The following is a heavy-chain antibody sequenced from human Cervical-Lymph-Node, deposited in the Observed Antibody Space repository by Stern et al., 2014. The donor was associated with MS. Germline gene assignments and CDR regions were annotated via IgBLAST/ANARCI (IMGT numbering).Heavy chain of an antibody. Sequence: VQLVQAGAEVKKPGTSVKVSCQASGYSFTGEYIHWVRQARGQGLEWMGWINPKSGGTSFAEKFQGWVSMTWDTSTNTAHLEVTRLTSGETAVFYCATGWGSNTNFDYWGQGTLVTVSS. CDR3: ATGWGSNTNFDY. CDR2: INPKSGGT. J-gene: IGHJ4*02. CDR1: GYSFTGEY. D-gene: IGHD2-2*01. V-gene: IGHV1-2*04.